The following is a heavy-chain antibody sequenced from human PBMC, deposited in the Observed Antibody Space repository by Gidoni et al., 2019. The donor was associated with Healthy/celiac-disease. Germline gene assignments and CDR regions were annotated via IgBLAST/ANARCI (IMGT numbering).Heavy chain of an antibody. CDR1: GGTFSSYA. CDR2: IIPIFGTA. J-gene: IGHJ6*02. V-gene: IGHV1-69*01. D-gene: IGHD2-8*01. Sequence: QVQLVQSGAEVKKPGSSVKVSCKASGGTFSSYAISWVRQAPGQGLEWMGGIIPIFGTANYAQKFQGRVTITADESTSTAYMELSSLRSEDTAVYYCAIPRMLQRWTAIYYGMDVWGQGTTVTVSS. CDR3: AIPRMLQRWTAIYYGMDV.